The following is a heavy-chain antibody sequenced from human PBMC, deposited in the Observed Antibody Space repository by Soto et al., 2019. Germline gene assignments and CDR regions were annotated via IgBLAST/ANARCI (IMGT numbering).Heavy chain of an antibody. J-gene: IGHJ4*02. V-gene: IGHV4-39*07. CDR2: IYYSGST. CDR1: GGSISSSSYY. CDR3: ARDGGDSSSAFDY. D-gene: IGHD6-6*01. Sequence: SETLSLTCTVSGGSISSSSYYWGWIRQPPGKGLEWIGSIYYSGSTYYNPSLKSRVTISVDTSKNQFSLKLSSVTAADTAVYYCARDGGDSSSAFDYWGQGTLVTVSS.